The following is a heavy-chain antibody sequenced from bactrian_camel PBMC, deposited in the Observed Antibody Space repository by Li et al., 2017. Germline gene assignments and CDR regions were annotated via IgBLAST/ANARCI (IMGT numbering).Heavy chain of an antibody. Sequence: VQLVESGGGSVQTGESLRLSCAVSGYSYRTYCMGWFRQAPGKQREPVAIIYTGGGSTSYADSVKGRFTISQDNARETVYLQMNSLKPEDSAMYYCARSSGRYCLLKLRDFIIWGQGTQVTVS. J-gene: IGHJ4*01. D-gene: IGHD3*01. CDR1: GYSYRTYC. CDR3: ARSSGRYCLLKLRDFII. V-gene: IGHV3S35*01. CDR2: IYTGGGST.